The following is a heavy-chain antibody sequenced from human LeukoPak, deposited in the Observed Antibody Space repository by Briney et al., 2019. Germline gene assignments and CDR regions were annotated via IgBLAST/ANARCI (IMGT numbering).Heavy chain of an antibody. CDR1: GGSISSGSYY. V-gene: IGHV4-39*01. CDR3: ARQVGDTYYYGSGSYKVDY. D-gene: IGHD3-10*01. CDR2: IYYSGST. J-gene: IGHJ4*02. Sequence: SETLSLTCTVSGGSISSGSYYWGWIRQPPGKGLEWIGSIYYSGSTYYNPSLKSRVTISVDTSKNQFSLKLSSVTAADTAVYYCARQVGDTYYYGSGSYKVDYWGQGTLVTVSS.